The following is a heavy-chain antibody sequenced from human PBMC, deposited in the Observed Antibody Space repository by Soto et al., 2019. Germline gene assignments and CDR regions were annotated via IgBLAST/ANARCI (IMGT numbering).Heavy chain of an antibody. CDR1: GGSFSGYY. V-gene: IGHV4-34*01. CDR3: ARGRGYGYDQDRLAY. Sequence: SETLSLTCAVYGGSFSGYYWSWIRQPPGKGLEWIGEINHSGSTNYNPSLKTRVTISVDTSKNQFSLKLSSVTAADTAVYYCARGRGYGYDQDRLAYWGKGSLDPVSA. D-gene: IGHD5-12*01. J-gene: IGHJ4*02. CDR2: INHSGST.